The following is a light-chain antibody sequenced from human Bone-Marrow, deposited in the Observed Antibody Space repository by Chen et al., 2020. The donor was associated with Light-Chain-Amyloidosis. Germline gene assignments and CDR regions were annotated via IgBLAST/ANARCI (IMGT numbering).Light chain of an antibody. V-gene: IGLV3-21*02. CDR2: DDS. CDR3: QVWDRSSDRPV. J-gene: IGLJ3*02. Sequence: SYVLTQPSSVSVPPGQTATIACGGNNIGSTSVHWYQQTPGQAPLLVVYDDSDRPSGIPERLSGSNSGNTATLTISRVEAGDEAGFYCQVWDRSSDRPVFGGGTKLTVL. CDR1: NIGSTS.